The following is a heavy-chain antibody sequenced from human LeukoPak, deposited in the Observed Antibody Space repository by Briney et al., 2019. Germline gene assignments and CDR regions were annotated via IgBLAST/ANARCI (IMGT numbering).Heavy chain of an antibody. Sequence: SETLSLTCTVSGGSISSSSYYWGWIRQPPGKGLEWIGNIYYSGSTYYNPSLKSRVTISVDTSKNQFSLRLTSVTAADTAVYYCARVNEANYISHLDYWGQGTLVPSPQ. J-gene: IGHJ4*02. V-gene: IGHV4-39*07. D-gene: IGHD1-7*01. CDR1: GGSISSSSYY. CDR3: ARVNEANYISHLDY. CDR2: IYYSGST.